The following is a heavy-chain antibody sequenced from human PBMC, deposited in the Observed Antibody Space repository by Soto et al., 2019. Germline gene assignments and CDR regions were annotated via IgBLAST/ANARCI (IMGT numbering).Heavy chain of an antibody. Sequence: QVQLVQSGAEVKKPGSSVKVSCKASGGTFSSYTISWVRQAPGQGLEWMGRIIPILGIANYAQKFQGRVTITADKSTSTAYMELSSLRSEDTAVYYCARDHYDSSGYYLHYYYGMDVWGQGTTVTVSS. CDR1: GGTFSSYT. V-gene: IGHV1-69*08. CDR3: ARDHYDSSGYYLHYYYGMDV. D-gene: IGHD3-22*01. J-gene: IGHJ6*02. CDR2: IIPILGIA.